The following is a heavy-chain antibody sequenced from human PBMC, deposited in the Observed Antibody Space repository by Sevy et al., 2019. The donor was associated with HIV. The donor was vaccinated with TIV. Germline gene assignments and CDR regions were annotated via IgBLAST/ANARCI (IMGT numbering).Heavy chain of an antibody. Sequence: ASVKVSCRASGYTFRSYGISWVRQAPGQGLEWMGWISPYTGDTDFAKKVQGRVSMTSDTSTSTAYMELRSLRSDDTAVYYCARDKPQGVVVLPGAMWGGVDYWGQGTLVTVSS. CDR2: ISPYTGDT. CDR3: ARDKPQGVVVLPGAMWGGVDY. CDR1: GYTFRSYG. V-gene: IGHV1-18*01. D-gene: IGHD2-2*01. J-gene: IGHJ4*02.